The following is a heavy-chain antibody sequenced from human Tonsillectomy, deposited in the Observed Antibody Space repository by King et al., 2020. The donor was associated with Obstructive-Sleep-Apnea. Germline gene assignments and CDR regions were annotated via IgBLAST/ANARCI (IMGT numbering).Heavy chain of an antibody. D-gene: IGHD3-22*01. V-gene: IGHV3-7*03. Sequence: VQLVESGGGLVQPGGSLRLYCAASGFNFGAYWMSWVRQVPGKGLEWVANTNELGSDKYYADSVKGRFTISRDNAKNELYLQLSSLRVEDTAVFYCARDDYDSSGYFVYWGQGAQVTVTS. J-gene: IGHJ4*02. CDR1: GFNFGAYW. CDR3: ARDDYDSSGYFVY. CDR2: TNELGSDK.